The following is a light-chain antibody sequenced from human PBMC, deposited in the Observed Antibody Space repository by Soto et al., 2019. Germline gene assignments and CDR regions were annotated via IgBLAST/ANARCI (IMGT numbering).Light chain of an antibody. J-gene: IGKJ1*01. Sequence: DIQMTQSPSSLSASVGDTVTITCRASQGIIDYVAWYQQRPGKVPRLLIYAAATLQTGVPSRFSGSGAGTDFTLTIRNLQPEDVATYYCQKYDTAPQTFGPGTKVEI. CDR3: QKYDTAPQT. V-gene: IGKV1-27*01. CDR2: AAA. CDR1: QGIIDY.